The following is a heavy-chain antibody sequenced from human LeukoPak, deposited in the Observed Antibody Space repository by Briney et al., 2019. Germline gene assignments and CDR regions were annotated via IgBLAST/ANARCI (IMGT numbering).Heavy chain of an antibody. Sequence: GGSLRLSCAASGFTFSSYAMSWVHRAPGKGLEWVSAISISGANTYYADSVRGRFTISRDNSKNTLYLQMNSLRAEDTAVYYCAKAASGNWNDVSDYWGQGTLVTVSS. CDR2: ISISGANT. CDR1: GFTFSSYA. V-gene: IGHV3-23*01. CDR3: AKAASGNWNDVSDY. J-gene: IGHJ4*02. D-gene: IGHD1-20*01.